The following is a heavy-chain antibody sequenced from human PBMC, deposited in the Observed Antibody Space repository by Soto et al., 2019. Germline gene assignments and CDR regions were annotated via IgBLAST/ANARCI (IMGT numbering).Heavy chain of an antibody. CDR1: GGSISSGGYY. V-gene: IGHV4-31*03. D-gene: IGHD3-9*01. J-gene: IGHJ3*02. CDR3: ARSYVILDILTGYYRGDAFDI. Sequence: SETLSLTCTVSGGSISSGGYYWSWIRQHPGKGLEWIGYIYYSGSTYYNPSLKSRVTISVDTSKNQFSLKLSSVTAADTAVYYCARSYVILDILTGYYRGDAFDIWGQGTMVTVSS. CDR2: IYYSGST.